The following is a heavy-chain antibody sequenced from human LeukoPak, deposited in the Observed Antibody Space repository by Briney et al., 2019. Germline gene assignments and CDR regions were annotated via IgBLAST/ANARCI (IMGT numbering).Heavy chain of an antibody. D-gene: IGHD2-15*01. CDR2: IVVGSGNT. J-gene: IGHJ4*02. V-gene: IGHV1-58*02. CDR1: GFTFTSSA. Sequence: ASVKVSCKASGFTFTSSAMQWVRQARGQRLEWIGWIVVGSGNTNYAQKFQERVTITRDMSTSTAYMELSSLRSEDTAVYYCAAVALYCSGGSRKTFDYWGQGTLVTVSS. CDR3: AAVALYCSGGSRKTFDY.